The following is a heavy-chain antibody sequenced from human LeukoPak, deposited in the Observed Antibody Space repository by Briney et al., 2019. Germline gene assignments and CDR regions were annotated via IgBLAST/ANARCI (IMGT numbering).Heavy chain of an antibody. CDR1: GYSFTNYW. V-gene: IGHV5-51*01. Sequence: GESLKISCKGSGYSFTNYWIGWVRQMPGKGLEWMGIIYPGDSDTRYTPSFQGQVTISADRSISTAFLQWSSLKASDTATYYCARLSSGWCFNFWGQGTLVTVSS. J-gene: IGHJ4*02. CDR2: IYPGDSDT. D-gene: IGHD6-19*01. CDR3: ARLSSGWCFNF.